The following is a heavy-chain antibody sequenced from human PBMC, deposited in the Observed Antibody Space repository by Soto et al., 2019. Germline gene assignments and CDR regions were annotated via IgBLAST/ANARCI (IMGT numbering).Heavy chain of an antibody. CDR3: GRGVREGGVGYCSSTSCPYYYYYGRDV. D-gene: IGHD2-2*01. CDR2: IYHSGST. CDR1: GGSISSSNW. Sequence: SETLSLTCAVSGGSISSSNWWSWVRQPPGKGLEWIGEIYHSGSTNYNPSLKSRVTISVDKSKNQFSLKLSSVTAADTAVYYCGRGVREGGVGYCSSTSCPYYYYYGRDVWGQGTSVTFSS. V-gene: IGHV4-4*02. J-gene: IGHJ6*02.